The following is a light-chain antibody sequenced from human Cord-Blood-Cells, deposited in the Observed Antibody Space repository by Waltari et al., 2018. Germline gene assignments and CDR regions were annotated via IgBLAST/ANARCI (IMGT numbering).Light chain of an antibody. CDR1: QSISSY. V-gene: IGKV1-39*01. Sequence: DIQRTQSPPSLSPSVGDRVPLPCRASQSISSYLNWYQQKPGKAPMLLIYPASRLQSGVPTRSSGSGSGTDCPLTISSLQPEDCATYYSQQGYSTPLTSGGGTKVEVK. CDR3: QQGYSTPLT. J-gene: IGKJ4*02. CDR2: PAS.